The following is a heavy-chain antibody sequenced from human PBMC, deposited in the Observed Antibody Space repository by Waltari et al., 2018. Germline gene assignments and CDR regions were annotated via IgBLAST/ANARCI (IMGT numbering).Heavy chain of an antibody. CDR2: IRYDGRIK. D-gene: IGHD3-9*01. Sequence: QVQLVESGGGVVQPGGSLRLSCAASGLTFISYGMHWVRQAPGKGLEWVAFIRYDGRIKYYADSVKGRFTISRDNSKNTLFLQMNSLRAEDTAVYYCAAHGLVHEGYFDTWGQGTLVTVSS. CDR1: GLTFISYG. J-gene: IGHJ4*02. CDR3: AAHGLVHEGYFDT. V-gene: IGHV3-30*02.